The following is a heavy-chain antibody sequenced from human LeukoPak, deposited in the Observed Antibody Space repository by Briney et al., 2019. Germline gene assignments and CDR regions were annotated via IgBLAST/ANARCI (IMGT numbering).Heavy chain of an antibody. CDR2: ISAYNGKT. CDR1: GYTFTSYG. CDR3: SILSRRRRHTMYYFDY. Sequence: GASVKVSCKASGYTFTSYGITWVRQSPGQGLEWMGWISAYNGKTNYAQKIQGRVTMTTDTSTSTAYMELSSLRSEDTAVYYCSILSRRRRHTMYYFDYWGQGTLVTVSS. J-gene: IGHJ4*02. D-gene: IGHD3-3*01. V-gene: IGHV1-18*01.